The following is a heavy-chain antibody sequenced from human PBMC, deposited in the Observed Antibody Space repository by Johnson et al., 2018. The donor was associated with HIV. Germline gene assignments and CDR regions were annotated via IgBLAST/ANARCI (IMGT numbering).Heavy chain of an antibody. V-gene: IGHV3-13*01. Sequence: MQLVESGGGLVQPGGSLRLSCAASGFTLNNYDMHWVRQDIGKGLEWVSEIDIDGDTYYPDSVKGRFTISRDNSKNTLYLQMNSLRAEDTAVFYCAKAMGGWLLAHAFDIWGQGTMVTISS. CDR2: IDIDGDT. CDR1: GFTLNNYD. CDR3: AKAMGGWLLAHAFDI. D-gene: IGHD3-22*01. J-gene: IGHJ3*02.